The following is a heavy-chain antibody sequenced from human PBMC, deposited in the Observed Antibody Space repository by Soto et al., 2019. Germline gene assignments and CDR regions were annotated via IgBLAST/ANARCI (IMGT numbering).Heavy chain of an antibody. J-gene: IGHJ5*01. CDR1: GGSVRAPDW. V-gene: IGHV4-4*02. CDR2: VHISGHS. CDR3: ARVRQGCSANNCYFDP. D-gene: IGHD1-1*01. Sequence: KPSETLSLTCTLYGGSVRAPDWWNWVRQSPDKGLEWIAEVHISGHSNYNPSLRSRVSVSIDSSKNQFYLNLNSVTAADTAIYYCARVRQGCSANNCYFDPWGQGTQVTVSS.